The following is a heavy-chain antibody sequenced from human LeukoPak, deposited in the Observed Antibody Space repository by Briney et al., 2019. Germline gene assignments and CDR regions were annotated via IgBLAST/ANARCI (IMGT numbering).Heavy chain of an antibody. CDR3: ASFPQYTARIDY. V-gene: IGHV1-8*01. D-gene: IGHD5-18*01. CDR2: MNPNSGNT. J-gene: IGHJ4*02. Sequence: ASVKVSCKASGYTFTSYDINWVRQATGQGLEWMGWMNPNSGNTGYAQKFQGRVTMTRNTSISTAYMELSSLRSEDTAVYYCASFPQYTARIDYWGQGTLVTVSS. CDR1: GYTFTSYD.